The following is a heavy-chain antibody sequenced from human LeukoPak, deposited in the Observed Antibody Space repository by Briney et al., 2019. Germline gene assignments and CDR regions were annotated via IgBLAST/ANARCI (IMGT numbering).Heavy chain of an antibody. V-gene: IGHV4-61*01. CDR1: GGSVSSGSDY. CDR2: ISYSGST. D-gene: IGHD3-10*01. Sequence: PAETLSLTCTVSGGSVSSGSDYRSWIRQPPGKGLEWIGHISYSGSTNYNPSLKSRVTISLDTSKNQLSLKLSSVTTADTAVYYCARGQAALWFGELWGQGTLVTVSS. CDR3: ARGQAALWFGEL. J-gene: IGHJ4*02.